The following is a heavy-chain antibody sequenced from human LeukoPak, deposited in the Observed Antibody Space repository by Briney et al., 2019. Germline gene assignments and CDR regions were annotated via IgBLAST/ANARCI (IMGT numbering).Heavy chain of an antibody. J-gene: IGHJ4*02. Sequence: GRSLRLSCAASGFTFDDYAMHWVRQAPGKGLEWVSGISWNSGSIGYADSVKGRFTISRDNAKNSLYLQMNSLRAEDTAVYYCAKAITPHSYGPSYWGQGTLVTVSS. CDR1: GFTFDDYA. D-gene: IGHD5-18*01. CDR3: AKAITPHSYGPSY. V-gene: IGHV3-9*01. CDR2: ISWNSGSI.